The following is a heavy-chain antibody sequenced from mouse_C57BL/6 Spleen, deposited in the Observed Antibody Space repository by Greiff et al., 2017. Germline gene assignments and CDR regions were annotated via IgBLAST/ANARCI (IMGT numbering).Heavy chain of an antibody. J-gene: IGHJ3*01. CDR3: TGRIYYGYDEGAWFAY. CDR1: GFTFSNYW. D-gene: IGHD2-2*01. Sequence: EVKVVESGGGLVQPGGSMKLSCVASGFTFSNYWMNWVRQSPEKGLEWVAQIRLKSDNYATHYAESVKGRFTISRDDSKSSVYLQMNNLRAEDTGIYYCTGRIYYGYDEGAWFAYWGQGTLVTVSA. V-gene: IGHV6-3*01. CDR2: IRLKSDNYAT.